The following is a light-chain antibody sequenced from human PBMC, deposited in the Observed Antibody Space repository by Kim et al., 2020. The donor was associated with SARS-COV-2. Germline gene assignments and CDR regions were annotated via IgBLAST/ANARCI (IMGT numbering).Light chain of an antibody. CDR1: ERLTGW. CDR2: VTS. CDR3: QQANSFPWT. Sequence: DIQLTQSSPFVSASVGDRVTITCRASERLTGWLAWYQQMPGKAPKLLIFVTSRLQKGVPSRFSGSGSGTEFTLTIDNLQPEDFATYFCQQANSFPWTFGQGTKVDIK. J-gene: IGKJ1*01. V-gene: IGKV1-12*01.